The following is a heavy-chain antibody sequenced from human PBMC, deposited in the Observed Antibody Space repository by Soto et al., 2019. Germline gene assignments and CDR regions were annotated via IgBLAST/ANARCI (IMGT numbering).Heavy chain of an antibody. D-gene: IGHD4-17*01. CDR3: AKDRWGDFGDLNLPGY. CDR1: GFTFSSFG. J-gene: IGHJ4*02. CDR2: ISDDGSSK. Sequence: ESGGGVVQPGRSLRISCAVSGFTFSSFGMHWVRQAPGKGLEWVAVISDDGSSKHYADSLKGRFTISRDNSNNTLYLQMDSLGPEDTAVYYCAKDRWGDFGDLNLPGYWGQGTLATVSS. V-gene: IGHV3-30*18.